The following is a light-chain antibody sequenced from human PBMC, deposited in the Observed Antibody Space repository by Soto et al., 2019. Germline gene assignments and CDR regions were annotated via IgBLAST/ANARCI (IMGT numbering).Light chain of an antibody. CDR1: SSDVGGYNY. J-gene: IGLJ1*01. CDR2: EVT. Sequence: QSALTQPASVSGSPGQSITISCTGTSSDVGGYNYVSWYQQYPGKAPKVMIYEVTNRPSGVSNRFSGSKSGNTASLTVSGLQAEDEADYYCMSYVGSNIFVFGTGTKVTAL. V-gene: IGLV2-14*01. CDR3: MSYVGSNIFV.